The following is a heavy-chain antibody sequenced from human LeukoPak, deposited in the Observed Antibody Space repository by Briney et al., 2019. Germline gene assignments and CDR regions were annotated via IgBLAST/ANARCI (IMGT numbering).Heavy chain of an antibody. CDR2: IYYSGST. V-gene: IGHV4-59*01. J-gene: IGHJ6*02. Sequence: SETLSLTCTVSGGSISSYYWSWIRQPPGKGLEWIGYIYYSGSTNYNPSLKSRVTISVDTSKNQFSLKLSSVTAADTAVYYCARGDSYGPGDYYGMDVWGQGTTVTVSS. D-gene: IGHD5-18*01. CDR1: GGSISSYY. CDR3: ARGDSYGPGDYYGMDV.